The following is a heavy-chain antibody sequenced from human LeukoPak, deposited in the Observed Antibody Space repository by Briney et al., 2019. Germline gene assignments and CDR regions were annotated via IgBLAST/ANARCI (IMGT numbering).Heavy chain of an antibody. D-gene: IGHD3-22*01. Sequence: GGSLRLSCAASGFTFSSYWMSWVRQAPGKGLERVANIKQDGSEKYYVDSVKGRFTISRDNAKNSLYLQMNTLRAEDTAVYYCARERPYYFDSSGQEQFDYWGQGTLVTVSS. J-gene: IGHJ4*02. V-gene: IGHV3-7*01. CDR3: ARERPYYFDSSGQEQFDY. CDR2: IKQDGSEK. CDR1: GFTFSSYW.